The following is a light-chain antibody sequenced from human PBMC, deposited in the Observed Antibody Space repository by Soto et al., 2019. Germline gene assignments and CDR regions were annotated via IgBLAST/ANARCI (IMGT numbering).Light chain of an antibody. Sequence: QSVLTQAASVSGSRGQSITISCTGTSRDVGGYNYVSWYQQHPGKAPKLMIYDVSNRPSGVSNRFSGSKSGNTASMTISGLQTEDEADYYCSSYTSSSTRLYVFGTGTKLTVL. V-gene: IGLV2-14*03. J-gene: IGLJ1*01. CDR1: SRDVGGYNY. CDR3: SSYTSSSTRLYV. CDR2: DVS.